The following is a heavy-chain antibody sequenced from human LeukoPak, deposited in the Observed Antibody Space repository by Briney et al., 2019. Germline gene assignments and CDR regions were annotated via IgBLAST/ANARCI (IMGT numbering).Heavy chain of an antibody. J-gene: IGHJ4*02. CDR3: AKSSYYDSSGFYREYYFDY. CDR2: IIGTGGST. D-gene: IGHD3-22*01. V-gene: IGHV3-23*01. CDR1: GFSFNNFG. Sequence: QSGGSLRLSCVASGFSFNNFGMSWVRQAPGKGLEWVSSIIGTGGSTHYADSVKGRFTISRDNSKNTLYLQMNSLRAGDTAVYYCAKSSYYDSSGFYREYYFDYWGQGTLVPVSS.